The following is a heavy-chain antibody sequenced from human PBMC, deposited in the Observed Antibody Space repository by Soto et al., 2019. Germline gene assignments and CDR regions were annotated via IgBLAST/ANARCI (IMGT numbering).Heavy chain of an antibody. J-gene: IGHJ6*02. V-gene: IGHV1-46*03. D-gene: IGHD6-13*01. CDR3: AREARIAAAAHYYGMDV. Sequence: GASVKVSCKASGYTFPSYYMHWVRQAPGQSLEWMGIINPSGGSTSYAQKFQDRVTMTRDTSTSTVYMELSSLRSEDTAVYYCAREARIAAAAHYYGMDVWGQGTTVTVSS. CDR2: INPSGGST. CDR1: GYTFPSYY.